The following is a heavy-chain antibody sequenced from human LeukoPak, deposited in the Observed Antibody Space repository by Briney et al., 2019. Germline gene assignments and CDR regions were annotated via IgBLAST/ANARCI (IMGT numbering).Heavy chain of an antibody. CDR3: AKTHLYYFDSSGYAAFDY. CDR1: GFTFGVYA. J-gene: IGHJ4*02. D-gene: IGHD3-22*01. CDR2: IMGDGDST. Sequence: GGSLRLSCAASGFTFGVYAMHWARHAREKGVEWVSLIMGDGDSTYYAVSVKRSLTLPRDNRKNSLSLHVNSLRPEHTVLFYCAKTHLYYFDSSGYAAFDYWGQGTLVTVSS. V-gene: IGHV3-43*02.